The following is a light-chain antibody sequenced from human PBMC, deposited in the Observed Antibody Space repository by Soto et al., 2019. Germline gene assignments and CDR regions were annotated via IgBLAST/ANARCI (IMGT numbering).Light chain of an antibody. CDR2: GAS. CDR3: QQYNHWPPLT. V-gene: IGKV3-15*01. J-gene: IGKJ4*01. CDR1: QSVGRN. Sequence: EIVMTQAPATLSVSPGERATLSCRARQSVGRNLAWYQQKPGQAPRLLIYGASTRATGIPARFSGSGSGTEFTLTISSLQSEDFAIYSCQQYNHWPPLTFGGGTKVEIK.